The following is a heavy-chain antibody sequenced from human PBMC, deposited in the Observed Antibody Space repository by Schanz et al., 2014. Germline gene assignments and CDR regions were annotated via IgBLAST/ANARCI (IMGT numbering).Heavy chain of an antibody. CDR1: GFTFSFYS. CDR2: ISHTSSYI. J-gene: IGHJ3*02. D-gene: IGHD6-19*01. CDR3: ARTQDQYSSGWTDAFDI. V-gene: IGHV3-21*01. Sequence: EVQLLESGGGLVKPGGSLRLSCAVSGFTFSFYSMNWVRQAPGKGLEWVSSISHTSSYIYYADSVKGRFTISRDNARNSLYLQMNSLRAEDTAVYYCARTQDQYSSGWTDAFDIWGQGTMVTVSS.